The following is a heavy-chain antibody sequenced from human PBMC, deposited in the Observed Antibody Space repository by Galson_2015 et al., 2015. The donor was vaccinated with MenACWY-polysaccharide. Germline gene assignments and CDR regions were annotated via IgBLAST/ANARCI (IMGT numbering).Heavy chain of an antibody. CDR1: DYSIRSGYF. CDR3: ARVEKYSGSFYILY. Sequence: SETLSLTCAVSDYSIRSGYFWGWIRQPPGKGLEWIASILHSGTTYYNPSLKSPVTISVDTSKNQFSLKLSSVTAADTAVYYCARVEKYSGSFYILYWGQGTLVTVSS. V-gene: IGHV4-38-2*01. CDR2: ILHSGTT. D-gene: IGHD1-26*01. J-gene: IGHJ4*01.